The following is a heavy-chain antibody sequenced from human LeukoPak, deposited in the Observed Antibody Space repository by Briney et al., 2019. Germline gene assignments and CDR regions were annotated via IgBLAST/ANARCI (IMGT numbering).Heavy chain of an antibody. CDR3: ASQSVLKASSSSSPFDY. Sequence: SETLSLTCAVYGGSFSGYYWSWTRQPPGKGLEWIGEINHSGSTNYNPSLKSRVTISVDTSKNQFSLKLSSVTAADTAVYYCASQSVLKASSSSSPFDYWGQGTLVTVSS. V-gene: IGHV4-34*01. D-gene: IGHD6-6*01. CDR2: INHSGST. CDR1: GGSFSGYY. J-gene: IGHJ4*02.